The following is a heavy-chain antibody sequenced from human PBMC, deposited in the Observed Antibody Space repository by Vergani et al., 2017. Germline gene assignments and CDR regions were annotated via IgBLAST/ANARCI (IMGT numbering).Heavy chain of an antibody. V-gene: IGHV4-31*03. J-gene: IGHJ6*04. Sequence: QVQLQESGPGLVKPSQTLSLTCTVSGGSISSGGYYWSWIRQHPGKGLEWIGYIYYSGSTSYNPSLKSRVTISVDTSKNQFSLKLSSVTAADTAVYYCGASGWPDIVLLNVWGKGTTVTVSS. CDR3: GASGWPDIVLLNV. CDR1: GGSISSGGYY. D-gene: IGHD2-8*01. CDR2: IYYSGST.